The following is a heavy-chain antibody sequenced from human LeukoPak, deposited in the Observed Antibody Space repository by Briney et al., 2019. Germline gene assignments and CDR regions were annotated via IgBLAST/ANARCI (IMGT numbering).Heavy chain of an antibody. CDR2: ISSSSSTI. CDR1: GFTFSSYS. V-gene: IGHV3-48*01. CDR3: AREGGYSSGWYYFDY. D-gene: IGHD6-19*01. Sequence: GGSLRLSCAASGFTFSSYSMNWVRQAPGKGLEWVSYISSSSSTIYYADSVKGRFTISRDNAKNSLYLQMNSLRAEDTAVYYCAREGGYSSGWYYFDYWGQGTLVTVSS. J-gene: IGHJ4*02.